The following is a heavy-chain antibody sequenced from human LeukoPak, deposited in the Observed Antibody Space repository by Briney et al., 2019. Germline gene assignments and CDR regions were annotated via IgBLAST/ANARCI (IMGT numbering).Heavy chain of an antibody. CDR1: GFTFSSYA. Sequence: GGSLRLSCAASGFTFSSYAMHWVRQAPGKGLEWVAVISYDGSNKYYADSVKGRFTISRDNSKNTLYLQMNSLRAEDTAVYYCARASAYYYDSNGYYGFDYWGQGTLVTVSS. CDR3: ARASAYYYDSNGYYGFDY. V-gene: IGHV3-30-3*01. D-gene: IGHD3-22*01. J-gene: IGHJ4*02. CDR2: ISYDGSNK.